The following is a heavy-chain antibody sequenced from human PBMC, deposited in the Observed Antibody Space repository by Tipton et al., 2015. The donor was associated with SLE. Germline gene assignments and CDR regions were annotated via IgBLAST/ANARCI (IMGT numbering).Heavy chain of an antibody. CDR2: IFSGGST. CDR3: ARDQGDYGDYAGFDY. Sequence: QLVQSGGGLVQAGGSLRLSCAASGFTVSSNYMSWVRRAPGKGLEWVSVIFSGGSTYYADSVKGRFTISRDNSKNTLYLQMNSLRAEDTAVYYCARDQGDYGDYAGFDYLGQGTLGTVSP. D-gene: IGHD4-17*01. CDR1: GFTVSSNY. V-gene: IGHV3-53*04. J-gene: IGHJ4*02.